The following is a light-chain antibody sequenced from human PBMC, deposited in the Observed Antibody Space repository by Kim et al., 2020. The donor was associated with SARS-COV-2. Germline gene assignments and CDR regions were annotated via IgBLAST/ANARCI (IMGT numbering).Light chain of an antibody. CDR3: QQYNNWRT. V-gene: IGKV3-15*01. Sequence: SPGERATLSCRASQSVSSNLAWYQQKPGQAPRLLIYGASTRATGIPARFSGSGSGTEFTLTISSLQSEDFAVYYCQQYNNWRTFGQGTKVDIK. CDR2: GAS. J-gene: IGKJ1*01. CDR1: QSVSSN.